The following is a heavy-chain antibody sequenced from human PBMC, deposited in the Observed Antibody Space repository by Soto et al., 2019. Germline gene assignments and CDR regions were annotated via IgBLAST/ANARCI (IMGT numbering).Heavy chain of an antibody. CDR2: IYWNDDK. Sequence: SGPTLVNPTQTLTLTCTFSGFSLSTTGEGVGWIRQPTGKALEWLAVIYWNDDKSYSPSLKSRLTISKDTSKKQVVLTMVNMAPVDTGTYYCAQVDDVAALFAYLGQGTLVTVSS. D-gene: IGHD6-6*01. J-gene: IGHJ4*02. CDR3: AQVDDVAALFAY. CDR1: GFSLSTTGEG. V-gene: IGHV2-5*01.